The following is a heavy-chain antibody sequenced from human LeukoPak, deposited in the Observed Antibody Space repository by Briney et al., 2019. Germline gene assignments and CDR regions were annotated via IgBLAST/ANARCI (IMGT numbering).Heavy chain of an antibody. V-gene: IGHV1-2*04. D-gene: IGHD6-13*01. Sequence: GASVKVSCKASGYTFTGYYMHWVRQAPGQGLEWMGWINPNSGGTNYAQKFQGWVTMTRDTSISTAFMELSRLRSDDTAVYYCARDNTIAAAGTSDYWGQGTLVTVSS. J-gene: IGHJ4*02. CDR3: ARDNTIAAAGTSDY. CDR2: INPNSGGT. CDR1: GYTFTGYY.